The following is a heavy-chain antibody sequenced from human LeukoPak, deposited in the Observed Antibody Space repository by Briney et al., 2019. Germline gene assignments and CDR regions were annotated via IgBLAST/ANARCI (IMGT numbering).Heavy chain of an antibody. V-gene: IGHV3-11*01. Sequence: PGGSLRLSCAASGFTFSDYYMSWIHQAPGKGLEWVSYISSSGSTIYYADSVKGRFTISRDNAKNSLYLQMNSLRAEDTAVYYCARVYYDSSLGDWFDPWGQGTLVTVSS. J-gene: IGHJ5*02. CDR1: GFTFSDYY. D-gene: IGHD3-22*01. CDR3: ARVYYDSSLGDWFDP. CDR2: ISSSGSTI.